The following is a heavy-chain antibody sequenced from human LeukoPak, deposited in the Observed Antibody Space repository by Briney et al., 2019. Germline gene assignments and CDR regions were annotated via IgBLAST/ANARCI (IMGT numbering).Heavy chain of an antibody. D-gene: IGHD4-23*01. J-gene: IGHJ5*02. CDR2: IYTSGST. CDR3: ARDLRADYGGNSGWFDP. Sequence: PSETLSLTCTVSGGSISSGSYYWSWIRQPAGKGLEWIGRIYTSGSTNYNPSLKSRVTISVDTSKNQFSLKLSSVTAADTAVYYCARDLRADYGGNSGWFDPWGQGTLVTVSS. V-gene: IGHV4-61*02. CDR1: GGSISSGSYY.